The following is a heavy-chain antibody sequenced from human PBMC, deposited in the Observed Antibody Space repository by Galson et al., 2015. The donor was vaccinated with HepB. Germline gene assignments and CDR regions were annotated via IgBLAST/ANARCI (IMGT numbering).Heavy chain of an antibody. J-gene: IGHJ6*02. CDR1: GFTFSSYS. CDR2: ISSSSSYI. D-gene: IGHD2-8*02. CDR3: ARAWGVTGYYYGMDV. Sequence: SLRLSCAASGFTFSSYSMNWVRQAPGKGLEWVSSISSSSSYIYYADSVKGRFTISRDNAKNSLYLQMNSLRAEDTAVYYCARAWGVTGYYYGMDVWGQGTTVTVSS. V-gene: IGHV3-21*01.